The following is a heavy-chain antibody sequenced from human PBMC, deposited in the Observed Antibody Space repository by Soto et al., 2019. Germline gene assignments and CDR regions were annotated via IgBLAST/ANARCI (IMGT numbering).Heavy chain of an antibody. CDR2: IIPIFGTA. J-gene: IGHJ6*02. CDR3: ARQGESSGSYYYGMDV. CDR1: GGTFSSYT. D-gene: IGHD3-22*01. Sequence: QVQLVQSGAEVKKPGSSVNVSCKASGGTFSSYTVSWVRQAPGQGLEWMGGIIPIFGTANYAQRFQGRVTITADESTSTAYMELSSLRSEDTAVYYCARQGESSGSYYYGMDVLGQGTTVIVSS. V-gene: IGHV1-69*12.